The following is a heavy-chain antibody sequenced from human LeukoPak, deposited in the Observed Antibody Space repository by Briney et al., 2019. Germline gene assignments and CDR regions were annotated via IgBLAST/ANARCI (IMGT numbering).Heavy chain of an antibody. D-gene: IGHD3-3*01. CDR1: GGSISSYY. CDR2: IYYSGTT. Sequence: SETLSLTCTVSGGSISSYYWSWIRQPPGKGLEWIGYIYYSGTTNYNPSLKSRVTISVDTSKNQFSLKLSSVTAADTAVYYCARDRRKYYDFWSGSSDAFDIWGQETMVTVSS. V-gene: IGHV4-59*01. J-gene: IGHJ3*02. CDR3: ARDRRKYYDFWSGSSDAFDI.